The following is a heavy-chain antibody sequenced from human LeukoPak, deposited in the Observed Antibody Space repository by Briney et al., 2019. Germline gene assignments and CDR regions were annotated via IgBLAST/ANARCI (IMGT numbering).Heavy chain of an antibody. J-gene: IGHJ6*03. Sequence: GGSLRLSCAASGFTFSSYSMNWVRQAPGKGLEWVSYISSSSSTIYYADSVKGRFTISRDNAKNSLYLQMNSLRAEDTAVYYCARADYYYYYMDVWSKGTTVTVSS. V-gene: IGHV3-48*01. CDR1: GFTFSSYS. CDR3: ARADYYYYYMDV. CDR2: ISSSSSTI.